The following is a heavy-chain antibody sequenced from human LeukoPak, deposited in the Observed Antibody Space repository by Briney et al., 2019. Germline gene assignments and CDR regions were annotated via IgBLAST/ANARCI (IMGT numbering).Heavy chain of an antibody. CDR1: GGSFSGYY. CDR3: ARLGGATQDV. CDR2: IYYSGST. V-gene: IGHV4-59*01. J-gene: IGHJ6*04. Sequence: PSETLSLTCAVYGGSFSGYYWSWIRQPPGKGLEWIGYIYYSGSTNYNPSLKSRVTISVDTSKNQFSLKLSSVTAADTAVYYCARLGGATQDVWGKGTTVTVSS. D-gene: IGHD1-26*01.